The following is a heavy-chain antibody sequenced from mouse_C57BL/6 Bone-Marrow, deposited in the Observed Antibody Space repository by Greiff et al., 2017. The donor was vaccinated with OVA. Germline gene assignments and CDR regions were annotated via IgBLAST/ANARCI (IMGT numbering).Heavy chain of an antibody. V-gene: IGHV14-4*01. Sequence: EVKLVESGAELVRPGASVKLSCTASGFNIKDDYMHWVKQRPEQGLEWIGWIDPENGATEYASKFQGKATITADTSSNTAYLQLSSLTSEDTAVYYCTTSIYYGNWYFDVWGTGTTVTVSS. D-gene: IGHD2-1*01. CDR3: TTSIYYGNWYFDV. CDR1: GFNIKDDY. J-gene: IGHJ1*03. CDR2: IDPENGAT.